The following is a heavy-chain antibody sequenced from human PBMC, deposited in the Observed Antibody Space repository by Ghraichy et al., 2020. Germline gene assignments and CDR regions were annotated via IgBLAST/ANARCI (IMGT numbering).Heavy chain of an antibody. J-gene: IGHJ4*02. D-gene: IGHD3-3*01. V-gene: IGHV4-34*01. Sequence: ETLSLTCAVYGGSFSGYYWSWIRQPPGKGLEWIGEINHSGSTNYNPSLKSRVTISVDTSKNQFSLKLSSVTAADTAVYYCAVTYYDFWSGYYARAFFDYWGQGTLVTVSS. CDR3: AVTYYDFWSGYYARAFFDY. CDR2: INHSGST. CDR1: GGSFSGYY.